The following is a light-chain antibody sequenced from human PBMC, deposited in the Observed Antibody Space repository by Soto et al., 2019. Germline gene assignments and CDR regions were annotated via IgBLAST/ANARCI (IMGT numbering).Light chain of an antibody. CDR3: SSYAGSNNLV. J-gene: IGLJ2*01. CDR2: EVS. Sequence: QSALTQPTSASGSPGQSVTISCTGTSSDVGGYNYVSWYQQHPGKAPKIMIYEVSKRPSGVPDRFSGSKSGNTASLTVSGLQAEDEADYYCSSYAGSNNLVVGGGTKVTVL. CDR1: SSDVGGYNY. V-gene: IGLV2-8*01.